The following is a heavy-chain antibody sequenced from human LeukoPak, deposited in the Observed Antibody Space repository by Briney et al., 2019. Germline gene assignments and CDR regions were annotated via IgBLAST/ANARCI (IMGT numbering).Heavy chain of an antibody. D-gene: IGHD3-10*01. J-gene: IGHJ4*02. CDR1: GFTFSSYA. CDR3: ARDSRFGEFWDY. V-gene: IGHV3-23*01. CDR2: ISDSGGRT. Sequence: PGGSLRLSCAASGFTFSSYAMSWVRQAPGKGLEWVSSISDSGGRTYYADSVKGRFTISRDNSKNTLYLQMNSLRAEDTAVYYCARDSRFGEFWDYWGQGTLVTVSS.